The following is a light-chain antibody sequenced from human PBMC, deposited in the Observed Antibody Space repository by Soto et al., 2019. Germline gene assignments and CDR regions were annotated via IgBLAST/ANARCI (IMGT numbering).Light chain of an antibody. V-gene: IGLV2-14*01. CDR1: SSDVGGYNY. J-gene: IGLJ3*02. Sequence: QSALTQPASVSGSPGQSITISCTGTSSDVGGYNYVSWYQQHPGKAPKLMTYEVSNRPSGVSNRFSGSKSGNTASLAISGLQAEDEADYYCTSYTSSSTWVFGGGTKLTVL. CDR3: TSYTSSSTWV. CDR2: EVS.